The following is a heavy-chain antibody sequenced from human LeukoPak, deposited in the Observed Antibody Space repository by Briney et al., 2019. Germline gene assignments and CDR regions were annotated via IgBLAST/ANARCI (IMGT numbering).Heavy chain of an antibody. CDR3: ARRHYDFWSGYSQYRLRPYYFDY. Sequence: SETLSLTCAVYGGSFSGYYWSWIRQPPGKGLEWIGEINHSGSTNYNPSLKSRVTISVDTSKNQFSLKLSSVTAADTAVYYCARRHYDFWSGYSQYRLRPYYFDYWGQGTLVTVSS. CDR2: INHSGST. V-gene: IGHV4-34*01. J-gene: IGHJ4*02. D-gene: IGHD3-3*01. CDR1: GGSFSGYY.